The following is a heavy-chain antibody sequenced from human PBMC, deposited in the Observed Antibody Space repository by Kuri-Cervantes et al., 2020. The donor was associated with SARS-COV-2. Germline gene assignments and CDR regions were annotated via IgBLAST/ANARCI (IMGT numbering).Heavy chain of an antibody. J-gene: IGHJ4*02. CDR3: ARGARYYYDSSGPVGY. CDR2: ISAYNGNT. D-gene: IGHD3-22*01. Sequence: ASVKVSCKASGYTFTSYGISWVRQAPGQGLEWMGWISAYNGNTNYAQKLQGRVTMTTDTSTSTAYMELRSLRSEDTAVYYCARGARYYYDSSGPVGYWGQGTLVTVSS. V-gene: IGHV1-18*01. CDR1: GYTFTSYG.